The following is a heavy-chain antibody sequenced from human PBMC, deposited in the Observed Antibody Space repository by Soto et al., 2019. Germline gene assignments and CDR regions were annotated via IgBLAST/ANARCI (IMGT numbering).Heavy chain of an antibody. CDR2: MNPNSGNT. Sequence: ASVKVSCKASGYTFTSYDINWVRQATGQGLEWMGWMNPNSGNTGYAQKFQGRVTMTRNTSISTAYMELSSLRSEDTAVYYCARGPSLGYCSSTSCYVSYYYYYMDVWGKGTTVTVSS. V-gene: IGHV1-8*01. CDR1: GYTFTSYD. J-gene: IGHJ6*03. D-gene: IGHD2-2*01. CDR3: ARGPSLGYCSSTSCYVSYYYYYMDV.